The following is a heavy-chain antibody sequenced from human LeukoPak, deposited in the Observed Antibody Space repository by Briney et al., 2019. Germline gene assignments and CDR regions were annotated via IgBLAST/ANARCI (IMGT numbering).Heavy chain of an antibody. CDR2: IWYDGSNK. CDR3: AGDTIAVAGLFYMDV. J-gene: IGHJ6*03. Sequence: PGRSLRLSCAASGFTFSSYGMHWVRQAPGKGLEWVAVIWYDGSNKYYADSVKGRFTISRDNSKNTLYLQMNSLRAEDMAVYYCAGDTIAVAGLFYMDVWGKGTTVTVSS. CDR1: GFTFSSYG. V-gene: IGHV3-33*01. D-gene: IGHD6-19*01.